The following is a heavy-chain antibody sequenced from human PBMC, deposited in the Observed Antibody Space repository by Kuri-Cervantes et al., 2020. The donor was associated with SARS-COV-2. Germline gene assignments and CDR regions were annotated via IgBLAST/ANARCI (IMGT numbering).Heavy chain of an antibody. V-gene: IGHV1-69*13. CDR2: IIPIFGTA. CDR1: GGTFSSYA. Sequence: SVKVSCKASGGTFSSYAISWVRQAPGQGLEWMGGIIPIFGTANYAQKFQGRVTITADESTSTAYMELSSLRSEDTAVYYCARRGRGGDQRHYYYGMDVWGQGTTVTVSS. J-gene: IGHJ6*02. CDR3: ARRGRGGDQRHYYYGMDV. D-gene: IGHD4-17*01.